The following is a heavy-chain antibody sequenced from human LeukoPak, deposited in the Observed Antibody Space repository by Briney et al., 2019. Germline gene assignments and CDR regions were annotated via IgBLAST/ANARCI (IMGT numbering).Heavy chain of an antibody. Sequence: GGSLGLSCAASGFTFSSYAMHWVRQAPGKGLEWVAVISYDGSNKYYADSVKGRFTISRDNSKNTLYLQMNSLRAEDTAVYYCARASPNYYYYYMDVWGKGTTVTVSS. CDR2: ISYDGSNK. CDR3: ARASPNYYYYYMDV. J-gene: IGHJ6*03. V-gene: IGHV3-30*01. CDR1: GFTFSSYA.